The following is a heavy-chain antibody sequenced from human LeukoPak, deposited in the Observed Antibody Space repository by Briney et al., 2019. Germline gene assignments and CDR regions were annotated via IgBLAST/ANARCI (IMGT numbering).Heavy chain of an antibody. D-gene: IGHD3-22*01. CDR1: GFTVSSNY. CDR3: ARAPSEYDSSGYYGY. Sequence: GGSLRLSCAASGFTVSSNYMSWVRQAPGKGLEWVSVIYSGGSTYYADSVKGRFTISRDNSKNTLYLQMNSLRAEDTAVYYCARAPSEYDSSGYYGYWGQGTLVTVSS. V-gene: IGHV3-66*01. J-gene: IGHJ4*02. CDR2: IYSGGST.